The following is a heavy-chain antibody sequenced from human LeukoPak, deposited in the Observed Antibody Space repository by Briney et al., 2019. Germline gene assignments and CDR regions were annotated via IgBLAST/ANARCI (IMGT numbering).Heavy chain of an antibody. CDR1: GFTFSSYG. V-gene: IGHV3-23*01. J-gene: IGHJ4*02. D-gene: IGHD3-22*01. Sequence: GGSLRLSCAASGFTFSSYGMSWVRQAPGKGLEWVSGISGSGGSTYYADSVKGRFTISRDSSKDTLYLQMNSLRAEDTAVYYCARDQVVGPMIVVVIDYWGQGTLVTVSS. CDR2: ISGSGGST. CDR3: ARDQVVGPMIVVVIDY.